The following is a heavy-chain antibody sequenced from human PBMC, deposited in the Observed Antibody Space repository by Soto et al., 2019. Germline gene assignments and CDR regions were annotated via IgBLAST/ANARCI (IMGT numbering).Heavy chain of an antibody. J-gene: IGHJ6*02. CDR1: GFTFSSYS. Sequence: PGGSLRLSCAASGFTFSSYSMNWVRQAPGKGLEWVSSISSSSSYIYYADSVKGRFTISRDNAKNSLYLQMNSLRAEDTAVYYCARDGYCSSTSCHGGYYYYGMDVWGQGTTVTVSS. V-gene: IGHV3-21*01. CDR2: ISSSSSYI. D-gene: IGHD2-2*03. CDR3: ARDGYCSSTSCHGGYYYYGMDV.